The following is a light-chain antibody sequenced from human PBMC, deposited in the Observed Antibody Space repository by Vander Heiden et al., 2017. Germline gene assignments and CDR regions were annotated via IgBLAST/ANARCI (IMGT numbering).Light chain of an antibody. CDR3: QSYDGTHGI. Sequence: FMLTQPHSVSDSPGKTVTISCTRSSGNVASDFVQWYQQRPGSAPIIVMSENSRRPSGVPDRFSGSIDRSSNSASLTISGLMTEDEADYFCQSYDGTHGIFGGGSRLTVL. J-gene: IGLJ2*01. CDR1: SGNVASDF. V-gene: IGLV6-57*04. CDR2: ENS.